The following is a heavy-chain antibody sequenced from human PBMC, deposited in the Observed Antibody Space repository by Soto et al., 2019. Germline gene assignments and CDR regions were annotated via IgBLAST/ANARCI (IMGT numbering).Heavy chain of an antibody. V-gene: IGHV4-4*07. CDR2: IHTGGTT. Sequence: SETLSLTCTVSGGSISGLYWNWFRQPAGKGLEWIGRIHTGGTTNYRPSLRGRVTMSVDTSKNQFSLKLTSVTAADTAVYYCARISGGPIRWGQGTLVTVSS. J-gene: IGHJ4*02. CDR1: GGSISGLY. CDR3: ARISGGPIR.